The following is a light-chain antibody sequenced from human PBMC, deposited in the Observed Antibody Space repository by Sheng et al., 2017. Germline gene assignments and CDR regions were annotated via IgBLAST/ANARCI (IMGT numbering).Light chain of an antibody. CDR2: EGS. CDR3: SSDAGSNNVV. J-gene: IGLJ2*01. V-gene: IGLV2-14*02. Sequence: QSALTQPASVSGSPGQSITISCTGTSSDVGSYNLVSWYQQYSGKAPKLMIYEGSKRPSGVPDRFSGSKSGNTASLTVSGLQAEDEADYYCSSDAGSNNVVFGGGTKLTVL. CDR1: SSDVGSYNL.